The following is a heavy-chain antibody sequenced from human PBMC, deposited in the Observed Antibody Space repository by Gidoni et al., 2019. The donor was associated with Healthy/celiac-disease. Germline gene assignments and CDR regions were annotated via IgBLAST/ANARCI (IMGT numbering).Heavy chain of an antibody. CDR2: SSSSGSTI. CDR1: GFTFSDYY. Sequence: QVQLVESGGGLVKPGGSLRLSCAASGFTFSDYYMSWNRQAPGKGLEWVSDSSSSGSTIYYADSVKGRFTISRDNAKNSLYLQMNSLRAEDTAVYYCARDAWSGTTGYYYGMDVWGQGTTVTVSS. J-gene: IGHJ6*02. D-gene: IGHD1-1*01. V-gene: IGHV3-11*01. CDR3: ARDAWSGTTGYYYGMDV.